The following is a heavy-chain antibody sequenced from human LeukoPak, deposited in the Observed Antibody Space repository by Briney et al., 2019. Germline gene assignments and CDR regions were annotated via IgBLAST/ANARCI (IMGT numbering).Heavy chain of an antibody. V-gene: IGHV3-21*01. CDR3: ARDEYSGYVHFDY. CDR2: ICSSSSYI. J-gene: IGHJ4*02. CDR1: GFTFSSYS. D-gene: IGHD5-12*01. Sequence: GGSLRLSCAASGFTFSSYSMNWIRQAPGKGLEWVSSICSSSSYIYYADSVKGRFTISRDNAKNSLYLQMNSLRAEDTAVYYCARDEYSGYVHFDYWGQGTLVTVSS.